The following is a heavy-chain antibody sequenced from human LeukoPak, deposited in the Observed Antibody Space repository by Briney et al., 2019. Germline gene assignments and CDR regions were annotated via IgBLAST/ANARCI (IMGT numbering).Heavy chain of an antibody. CDR1: GGSISSGDYY. V-gene: IGHV4-30-4*08. D-gene: IGHD6-13*01. J-gene: IGHJ5*02. Sequence: PSGTLSLTCTVSGGSISSGDYYWSWIRQPPGKGLEWIGYIYFRGSTYYNPSLKSRVTISGDTSKSQFSLNLRSVTAADTAVYYCARTDASSLFDPWGQGTLVIVSS. CDR2: IYFRGST. CDR3: ARTDASSLFDP.